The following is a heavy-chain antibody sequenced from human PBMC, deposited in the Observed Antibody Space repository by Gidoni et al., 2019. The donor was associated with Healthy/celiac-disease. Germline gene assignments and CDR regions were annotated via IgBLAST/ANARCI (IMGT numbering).Heavy chain of an antibody. CDR2: ISGSGGST. J-gene: IGHJ4*02. D-gene: IGHD5-12*01. V-gene: IGHV3-23*01. Sequence: EVQLLESGGSLVQPGGSLRLSCAASAFTFSSYAMSWVRQAPGKGLEWVSAISGSGGSTYYADAVKGRFTISRDNSKNTRYLQMNSLRAEDTAVYYCAKFLPSGYDSVQNDYWGQGTLVTVSS. CDR1: AFTFSSYA. CDR3: AKFLPSGYDSVQNDY.